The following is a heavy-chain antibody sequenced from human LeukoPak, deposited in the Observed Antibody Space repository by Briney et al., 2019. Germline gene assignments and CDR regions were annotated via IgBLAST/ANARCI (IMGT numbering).Heavy chain of an antibody. J-gene: IGHJ6*03. V-gene: IGHV3-30*18. CDR3: AKASLELDEEYYYYYYYMDV. Sequence: GGSLRLSCAASGFTFSSYGMHWVRQAPGKGLEWVAVILYDGSNKYYADSVKGRFTISRDNSKNTLFLQMNSLRAEDTAVYYCAKASLELDEEYYYYYYYMDVWGKGTTVTVSS. CDR1: GFTFSSYG. CDR2: ILYDGSNK. D-gene: IGHD1-7*01.